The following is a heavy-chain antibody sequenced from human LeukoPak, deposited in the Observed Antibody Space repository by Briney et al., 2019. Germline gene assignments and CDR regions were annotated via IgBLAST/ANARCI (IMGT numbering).Heavy chain of an antibody. Sequence: PSETLSLTCTVSGGSISSGGYYWSWIRQHPGKGLEWIGYIYYSGSTYYNPSLKSRVTISVDTSKNQFSLKLSSVTAADTAVYYCARDGPYYDSSGVLGYYMDVWGKGTTVTVSS. V-gene: IGHV4-31*03. CDR3: ARDGPYYDSSGVLGYYMDV. J-gene: IGHJ6*03. CDR2: IYYSGST. CDR1: GGSISSGGYY. D-gene: IGHD3-22*01.